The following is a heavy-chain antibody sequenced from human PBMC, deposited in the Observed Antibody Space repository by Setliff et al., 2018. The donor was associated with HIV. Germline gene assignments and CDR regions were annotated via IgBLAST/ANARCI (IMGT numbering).Heavy chain of an antibody. Sequence: PGGSLRLSCAVSGFTFSKYWMHWVRQVPGKGLVWVARINLDGTYIHYTDSAKGRFTISRDNARNTLYLQMNSLSAEDTAVYYCTRDSYDSRLYYGMDVWGQGTTVTVSS. CDR1: GFTFSKYW. D-gene: IGHD3-16*01. J-gene: IGHJ6*02. CDR2: INLDGTYI. CDR3: TRDSYDSRLYYGMDV. V-gene: IGHV3-74*01.